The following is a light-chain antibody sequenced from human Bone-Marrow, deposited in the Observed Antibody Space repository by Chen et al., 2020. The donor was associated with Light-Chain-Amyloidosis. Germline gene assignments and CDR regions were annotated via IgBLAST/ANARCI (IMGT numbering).Light chain of an antibody. J-gene: IGKJ1*01. CDR3: QQYNNWPLT. CDR2: GAS. Sequence: VLTQSPVALAGSPGDTATLSCRASQSIRGNLAWYQQRPGQAPRLLIYGASTRATCIPARFSGSGFETDFTLTISPIQSEDFAVYYCQQYNNWPLTFGQGTRVDIK. V-gene: IGKV3-15*01. CDR1: QSIRGN.